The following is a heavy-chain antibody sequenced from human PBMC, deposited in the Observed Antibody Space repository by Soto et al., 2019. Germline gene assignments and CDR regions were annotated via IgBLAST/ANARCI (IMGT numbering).Heavy chain of an antibody. Sequence: QVQLQESGPGLVKPSQTLSLTCTVSGGSISSGGYYWSWIRQHQGKGLEWIGYIYYSGSTYYNPSLKSRVTISVDTSKNQFSLKLSSVTAADTAVYYFAIDLQYSSLFYGMDVWAQGTTVTVSS. D-gene: IGHD6-19*01. CDR3: AIDLQYSSLFYGMDV. CDR2: IYYSGST. J-gene: IGHJ6*02. CDR1: GGSISSGGYY. V-gene: IGHV4-31*03.